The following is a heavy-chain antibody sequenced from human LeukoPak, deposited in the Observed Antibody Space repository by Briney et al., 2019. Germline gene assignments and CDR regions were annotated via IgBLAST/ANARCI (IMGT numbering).Heavy chain of an antibody. Sequence: GGSLRLSCAASGFTFRNYEMTWVRQAPGKGLEWVSYIYSIAVTTHYAESVRGRFTISRDNAKNSLYLQMNSLRVEDTAVYYCARGRYYNDSSGFYPGFDCWGQGSLVTVSS. J-gene: IGHJ4*02. CDR2: IYSIAVTT. V-gene: IGHV3-48*03. CDR3: ARGRYYNDSSGFYPGFDC. CDR1: GFTFRNYE. D-gene: IGHD3-22*01.